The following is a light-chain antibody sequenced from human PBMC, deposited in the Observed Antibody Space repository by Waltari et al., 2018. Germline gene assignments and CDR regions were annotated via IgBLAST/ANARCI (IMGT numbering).Light chain of an antibody. CDR3: SSYTTSGTLI. V-gene: IGLV2-18*02. J-gene: IGLJ2*01. Sequence: QSALTQPPSVSGSPGQSVTISCTGTSRDVGTYNRVSWYQQPPGTAPRLLYEAIHRPYGVPDRFSGSQSGDTAPLTISELQPEDEADYYCSSYTTSGTLIFGGGTTLTVL. CDR2: EAI. CDR1: SRDVGTYNR.